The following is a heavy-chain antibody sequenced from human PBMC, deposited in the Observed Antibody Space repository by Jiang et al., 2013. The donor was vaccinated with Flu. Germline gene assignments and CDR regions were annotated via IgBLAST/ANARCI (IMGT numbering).Heavy chain of an antibody. D-gene: IGHD5-24*01. J-gene: IGHJ4*02. Sequence: AASGSTVSNYGMHWVRQAPGKGLEWVAVVSFDGSKKYYADSVKGRFTISRDNSKNIIYLQMNSLRADDTAVYYCAKGTGATMIVEGGYYFDYWGQGTLVTVSS. CDR2: VSFDGSKK. CDR3: AKGTGATMIVEGGYYFDY. CDR1: GSTVSNYG. V-gene: IGHV3-30*18.